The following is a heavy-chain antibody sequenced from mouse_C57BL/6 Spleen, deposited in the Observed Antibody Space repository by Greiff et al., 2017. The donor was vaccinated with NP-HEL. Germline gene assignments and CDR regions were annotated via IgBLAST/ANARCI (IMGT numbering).Heavy chain of an antibody. CDR1: GYTFTDYY. CDR2: INPNNGGT. Sequence: EVQLQQSGPELVKPGASVKISCKASGYTFTDYYMNWVKQSHGKSLEWIGDINPNNGGTSYNQKFKGKATLTVDKSSSTAYMELRSLTSEDSAVYYCARTLYYYGSSYDYAMDYWGQGTSVTVSS. V-gene: IGHV1-26*01. CDR3: ARTLYYYGSSYDYAMDY. J-gene: IGHJ4*01. D-gene: IGHD1-1*01.